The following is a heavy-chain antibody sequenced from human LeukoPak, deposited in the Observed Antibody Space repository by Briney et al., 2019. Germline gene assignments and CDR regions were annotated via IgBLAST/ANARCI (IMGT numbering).Heavy chain of an antibody. J-gene: IGHJ4*02. Sequence: GGSLRLSCAASGFTFDDYAMHWVRQAPGKGLEWVSGISWNSGSIGYADSVKGRFTISRDNAKNSLYLQMNSLRAEDTALYYCAKAGRRWLQSPLDYWGQGTLVTVSS. V-gene: IGHV3-9*01. D-gene: IGHD5-24*01. CDR1: GFTFDDYA. CDR2: ISWNSGSI. CDR3: AKAGRRWLQSPLDY.